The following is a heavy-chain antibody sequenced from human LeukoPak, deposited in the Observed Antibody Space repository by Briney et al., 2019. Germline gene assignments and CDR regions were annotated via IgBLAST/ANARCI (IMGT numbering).Heavy chain of an antibody. CDR3: ARDQRRDYGDYFDN. CDR2: THYSGST. J-gene: IGHJ4*02. Sequence: SETLSLTCTVSGDSLSSYFWSWTRQSPGEGLEWVGYTHYSGSTSYNPSLTSRVTISLDTSKNQFYLKLSSVTASDTAFYYCARDQRRDYGDYFDNWGQGTQVTVSS. V-gene: IGHV4-59*01. D-gene: IGHD3-16*01. CDR1: GDSLSSYF.